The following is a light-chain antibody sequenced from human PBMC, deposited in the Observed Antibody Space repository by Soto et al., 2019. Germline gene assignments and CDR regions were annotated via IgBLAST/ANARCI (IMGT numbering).Light chain of an antibody. Sequence: APSPSTLSLSPGERATLSCRASQSVSSSYLAWYQQKPGQAPRLLIYGASSRATGIPDRFSGSGSGTDFTLTISRLEPEDFAVYYCQQYGSSPLLTFGGGTKVDIK. CDR2: GAS. J-gene: IGKJ4*01. V-gene: IGKV3-20*01. CDR3: QQYGSSPLLT. CDR1: QSVSSSY.